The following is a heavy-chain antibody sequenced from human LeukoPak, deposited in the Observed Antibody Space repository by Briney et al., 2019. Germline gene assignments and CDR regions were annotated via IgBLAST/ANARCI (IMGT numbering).Heavy chain of an antibody. V-gene: IGHV3-30*18. D-gene: IGHD2-2*01. CDR3: AKVSICSSTSCSTSYFDY. J-gene: IGHJ4*02. CDR2: ISYDGSNK. CDR1: GFTFSSYG. Sequence: GSLRLSCAASGFTFSSYGMHWVRQAPGKGLEWVAVISYDGSNKYYADSVKGRFTISRDNSKNTLYLQMNSLRAEDTAVYYCAKVSICSSTSCSTSYFDYWGQETLVTVSS.